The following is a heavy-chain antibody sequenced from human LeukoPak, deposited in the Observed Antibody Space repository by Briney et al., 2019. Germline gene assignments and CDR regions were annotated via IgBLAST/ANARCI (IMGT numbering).Heavy chain of an antibody. J-gene: IGHJ4*02. CDR2: IRSRDRTI. CDR3: ARDHRWGFDY. CDR1: GFTFSTYS. D-gene: IGHD7-27*01. Sequence: GGSLRLSCAASGFTFSTYSINWVRQAPGKGLAWVSYIRSRDRTIYYADSVKGRFTISTDNAENSLYLQMNSLRTEDTAVYYCARDHRWGFDYWGRGTLVTVSS. V-gene: IGHV3-48*01.